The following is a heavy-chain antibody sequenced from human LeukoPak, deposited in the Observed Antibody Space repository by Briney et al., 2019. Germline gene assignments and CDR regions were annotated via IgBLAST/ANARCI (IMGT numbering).Heavy chain of an antibody. J-gene: IGHJ4*02. Sequence: PGRSLRLSCAASGFTFSSYGMHWVRQAPGKGLEWVAVISYDGSNKYYADSVKGRFTISRDNSKNTLYLQMNSLRAEDTAVYYCAKTRYSGYDWKRAFDYWGQGTLVTVSS. D-gene: IGHD5-12*01. CDR1: GFTFSSYG. CDR3: AKTRYSGYDWKRAFDY. V-gene: IGHV3-30*18. CDR2: ISYDGSNK.